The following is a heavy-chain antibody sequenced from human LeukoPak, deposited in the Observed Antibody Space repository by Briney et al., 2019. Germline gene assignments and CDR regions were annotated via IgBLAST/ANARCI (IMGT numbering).Heavy chain of an antibody. CDR3: ARTRDSSFGAWYYFDY. D-gene: IGHD3-22*01. V-gene: IGHV1-2*02. Sequence: ASVKVSCKASGYTFTGYYMHWVRQAPGQGLEWMGWINPKSGGTNYAQKFQGRVTMTRDTSISTAYMELSRLRSDDTAVYYCARTRDSSFGAWYYFDYWGQGTLVTVSS. CDR2: INPKSGGT. CDR1: GYTFTGYY. J-gene: IGHJ4*02.